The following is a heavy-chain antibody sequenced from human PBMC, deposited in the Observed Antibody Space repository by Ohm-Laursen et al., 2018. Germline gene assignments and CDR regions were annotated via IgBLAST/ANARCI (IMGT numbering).Heavy chain of an antibody. V-gene: IGHV4-59*10. Sequence: SDTLSLTCAVYGGSFSGHYWTWIRQPAGKGLDWIGRIYSRGSTDYNPSLKSRVTISLDTSKNQFSLKLNSVTAADTAVYYCARGLVVNSGYDWGWDYWGQGALVTVSS. CDR2: IYSRGST. CDR3: ARGLVVNSGYDWGWDY. CDR1: GGSFSGHY. J-gene: IGHJ4*02. D-gene: IGHD5-12*01.